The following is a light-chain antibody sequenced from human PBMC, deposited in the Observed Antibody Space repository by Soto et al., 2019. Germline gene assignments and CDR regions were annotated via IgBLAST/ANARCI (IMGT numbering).Light chain of an antibody. J-gene: IGLJ2*01. CDR3: QVCDSGTVV. Sequence: SYELTQPLSVSVALGQTARITCGGNNIGSKNVHWYQQKPGQAPVLVIYRDFNRPSGIPEPFSGSKSGNTATLTISRAQAGDEADYYCQVCDSGTVVFGGGTKVTVL. V-gene: IGLV3-9*01. CDR2: RDF. CDR1: NIGSKN.